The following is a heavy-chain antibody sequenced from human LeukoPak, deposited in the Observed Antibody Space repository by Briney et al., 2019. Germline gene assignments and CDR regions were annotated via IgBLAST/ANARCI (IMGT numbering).Heavy chain of an antibody. D-gene: IGHD6-13*01. CDR3: VKDLYKGDSSSWYYFHY. V-gene: IGHV3-64D*09. J-gene: IGHJ4*02. CDR2: ITTNGGAT. Sequence: GGSLRLSCSASGFTFSSYAMHWVRQAPGKTLEYVSSITTNGGATYYADSVKDRFTISRDNSKNTLYLQMSSLRAEDTAIYHCVKDLYKGDSSSWYYFHYWGQGTLVTVSS. CDR1: GFTFSSYA.